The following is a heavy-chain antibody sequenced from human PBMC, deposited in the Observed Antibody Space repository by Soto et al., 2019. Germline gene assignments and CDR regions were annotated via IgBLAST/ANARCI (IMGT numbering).Heavy chain of an antibody. CDR3: TRRDCSGGDCYSDFDY. D-gene: IGHD2-21*02. CDR2: IKTKAENYAT. CDR1: GFRFRGSD. Sequence: PGGSLRLSCAASGFRFRGSDIHWVRQASGEGLEWVGRIKTKAENYATALAASVRGRFSLSRDDSRNTAYLEMNSLKTEDTAVYYCTRRDCSGGDCYSDFDYWGQGALVTVSS. J-gene: IGHJ4*02. V-gene: IGHV3-73*01.